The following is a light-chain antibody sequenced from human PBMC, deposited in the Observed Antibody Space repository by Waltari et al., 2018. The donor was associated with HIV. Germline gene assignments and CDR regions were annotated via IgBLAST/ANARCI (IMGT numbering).Light chain of an antibody. J-gene: IGLJ3*02. V-gene: IGLV2-14*03. CDR3: ASFTTRGTAV. CDR1: SSDVGAFNH. Sequence: QSALTQPASVSGSPGQSIPNPCTGPSSDVGAFNHVPWYQQHPGNAPKVMIYDVISRPSGVSDRFSGSKSGNTASLTISGLQTEDEADYYCASFTTRGTAVFGGGTKLTVL. CDR2: DVI.